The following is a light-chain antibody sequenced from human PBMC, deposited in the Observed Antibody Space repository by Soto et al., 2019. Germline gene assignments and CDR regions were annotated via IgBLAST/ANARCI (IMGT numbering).Light chain of an antibody. CDR2: GAS. CDR3: QQSYSILRT. J-gene: IGKJ2*01. Sequence: DIQMTQSPSSLSASVGDRVTIACRASQTINNYLNWYQLKPGKAPKLLIFGASSLRTGSPWRFSGTGSATDFTLNIDSLQPEDTATYLCQQSYSILRTFGQGTKLEI. CDR1: QTINNY. V-gene: IGKV1-39*01.